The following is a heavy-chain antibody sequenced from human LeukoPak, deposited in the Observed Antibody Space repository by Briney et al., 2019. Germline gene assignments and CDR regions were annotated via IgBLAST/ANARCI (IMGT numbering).Heavy chain of an antibody. D-gene: IGHD2-2*01. V-gene: IGHV6-1*01. CDR3: ARSWPAAMDCSGFYYYYYMDV. J-gene: IGHJ6*03. Sequence: SQTLTLTCAISGDSVSSNSAAWNWIRQSPSRGLEWLGRTYYRSKWYNDYAVSVKSRITINPDTSKNQFSLQLNSVTPEDTAVYYCARSWPAAMDCSGFYYYYYMDVWGKGTTVTISS. CDR2: TYYRSKWYN. CDR1: GDSVSSNSAA.